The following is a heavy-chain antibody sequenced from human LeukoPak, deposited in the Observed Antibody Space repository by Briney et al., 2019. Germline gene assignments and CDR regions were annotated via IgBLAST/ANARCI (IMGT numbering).Heavy chain of an antibody. V-gene: IGHV1-69*05. J-gene: IGHJ4*02. CDR1: GRTFSSYA. D-gene: IGHD3-22*01. CDR2: IIPIFGTA. Sequence: SVKVSCKASGRTFSSYAISWVRQAPGQGLEWMGGIIPIFGTADYAQKFQGRVTITTDESTSTAYMELSSLRSEDTAVYYCARESGALGDSSGYYYWGQGTLVTVSS. CDR3: ARESGALGDSSGYYY.